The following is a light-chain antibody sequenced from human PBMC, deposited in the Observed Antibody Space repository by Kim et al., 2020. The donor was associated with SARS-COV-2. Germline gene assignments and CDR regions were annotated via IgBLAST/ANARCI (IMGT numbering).Light chain of an antibody. V-gene: IGLV3-1*01. J-gene: IGLJ2*01. CDR3: QSWDSSAVV. Sequence: VPPGRTTPITCCAVKLWDKYFCFSQEKPRHSPVLVIYHDINLPSAFPHRFSGSNTGNTATLTTSGTQPIIEADYYCQSWDSSAVVFGGGTQLTVL. CDR2: HDI. CDR1: KLWDKY.